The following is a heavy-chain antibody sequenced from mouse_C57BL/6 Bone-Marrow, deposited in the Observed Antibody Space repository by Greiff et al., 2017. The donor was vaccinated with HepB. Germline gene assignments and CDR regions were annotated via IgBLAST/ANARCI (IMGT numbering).Heavy chain of an antibody. CDR3: TYDYDPWFAY. CDR1: GYTFTDYY. J-gene: IGHJ3*01. V-gene: IGHV1-77*01. D-gene: IGHD2-4*01. CDR2: IGPGSGST. Sequence: VMLVESGAELVKPGASVKISCKASGYTFTDYYINWVKQRPGQGLEWIGKIGPGSGSTYYNEKFKGKATLTADKSSSTAYMQLISLTSEDSAVYFCTYDYDPWFAYWGQGTLVTVSA.